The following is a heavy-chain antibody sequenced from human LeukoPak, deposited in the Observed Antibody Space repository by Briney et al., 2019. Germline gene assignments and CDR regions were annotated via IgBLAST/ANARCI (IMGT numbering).Heavy chain of an antibody. D-gene: IGHD3-10*01. Sequence: GGSLRLSCAASGFTFSSYSMSWVRQAPGKGLEWVSSISSSSSYIYYADSVKGRFTISRDNAKNSLYLQMNSLRAEDTAVYYCARAYRGGSGSKYWGQGTLVTVSS. J-gene: IGHJ4*02. V-gene: IGHV3-21*01. CDR1: GFTFSSYS. CDR3: ARAYRGGSGSKY. CDR2: ISSSSSYI.